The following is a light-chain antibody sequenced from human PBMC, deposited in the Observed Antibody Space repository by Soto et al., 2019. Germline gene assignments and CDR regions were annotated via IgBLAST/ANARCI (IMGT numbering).Light chain of an antibody. Sequence: LTQPASVSGSPGQSITISCTGTNSDVGTHNLVSWYQQHPGKAPKLIIYEGTKRPSGVSNRFSGSKSGNTASLTISGLQAEDEADYYCCSYALLFGTGTKAPS. CDR1: NSDVGTHNL. CDR2: EGT. V-gene: IGLV2-23*01. J-gene: IGLJ1*01. CDR3: CSYALL.